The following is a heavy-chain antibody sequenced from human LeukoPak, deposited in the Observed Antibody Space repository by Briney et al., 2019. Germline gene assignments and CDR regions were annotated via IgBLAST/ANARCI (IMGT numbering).Heavy chain of an antibody. J-gene: IGHJ4*02. V-gene: IGHV4-39*01. D-gene: IGHD6-19*01. CDR3: ARQGGSGWSPSDH. CDR2: VYYSGRT. CDR1: GDSVNSFYY. Sequence: PSETLSLTCTVSGDSVNSFYYWGWIRQPPGKGLEWIASVYYSGRTYTNPSLKSRVTISVDTSKNHFSLKLDSVTAADTAVYYCARQGGSGWSPSDHWGQGTLVTVSS.